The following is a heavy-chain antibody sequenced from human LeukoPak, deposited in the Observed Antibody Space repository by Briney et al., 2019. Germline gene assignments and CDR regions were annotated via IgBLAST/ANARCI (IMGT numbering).Heavy chain of an antibody. CDR1: VYTFTDYY. Sequence: ASVKVSCKASVYTFTDYYVHWVRQAPGQGLQWMGWISPSTGGTNYAQKFQGRVTMTRDTSISTAYLELSRLASDDTALYYCARNYGRRSRYFDYWGQGTLVTVSS. D-gene: IGHD4-23*01. CDR3: ARNYGRRSRYFDY. J-gene: IGHJ4*02. CDR2: ISPSTGGT. V-gene: IGHV1-2*02.